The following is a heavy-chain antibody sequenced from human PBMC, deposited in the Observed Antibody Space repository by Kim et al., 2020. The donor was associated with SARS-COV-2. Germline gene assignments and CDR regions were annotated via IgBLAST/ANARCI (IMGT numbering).Heavy chain of an antibody. V-gene: IGHV4-31*02. J-gene: IGHJ2*01. Sequence: KIRVTISVDTSKNQFSLKFSSVTAADTAVYYCARAALLPAANSANWYFDLWGRGTLVTVSS. D-gene: IGHD2-2*01. CDR3: ARAALLPAANSANWYFDL.